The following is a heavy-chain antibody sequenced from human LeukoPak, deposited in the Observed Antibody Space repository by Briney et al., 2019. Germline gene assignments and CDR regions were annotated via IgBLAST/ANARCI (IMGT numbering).Heavy chain of an antibody. CDR3: ARLRKGRYFDYFFEY. Sequence: SETLSLTCTVSGSSVSTINSYWGWTRQPPGKGLEWIGNVYYSGRANYSPSLKSRVTMSVDTSKNRFSLKMTSVTAADTAVYFCARLRKGRYFDYFFEYWGQGTLVTVSS. CDR1: GSSVSTINSY. CDR2: VYYSGRA. J-gene: IGHJ4*02. V-gene: IGHV4-39*02. D-gene: IGHD3-9*01.